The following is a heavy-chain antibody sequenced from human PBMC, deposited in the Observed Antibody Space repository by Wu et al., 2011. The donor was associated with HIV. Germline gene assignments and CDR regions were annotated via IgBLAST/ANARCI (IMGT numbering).Heavy chain of an antibody. D-gene: IGHD5-24*01. Sequence: VQLVQSGAEVKKPGSSVKVSCKASGGTFSSYAINWVRQAPGQGLEWMGGIIPIFGETKYAEKFQGRVTITADTSTDTAYMELSSLTSEDTAVYYCATMATIFSLSNWGQGTLVTVSS. J-gene: IGHJ4*02. V-gene: IGHV1-69*14. CDR2: IIPIFGET. CDR3: ATMATIFSLSN. CDR1: GGTFSSYA.